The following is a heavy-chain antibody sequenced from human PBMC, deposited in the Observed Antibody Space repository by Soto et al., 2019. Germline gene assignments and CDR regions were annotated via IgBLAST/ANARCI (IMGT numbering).Heavy chain of an antibody. D-gene: IGHD3-3*01. CDR2: ISAYNGNT. CDR3: ATDPFGMDFDY. J-gene: IGHJ4*02. V-gene: IGHV1-18*01. Sequence: GASVKVSCKASGYTFTSYGISWVRQAPGQGLEWMGWISAYNGNTNYAQKLQGRVTMTRDTSTSTAYMELRSLRSEDTAVYYCATDPFGMDFDYWGQGTLVTVSS. CDR1: GYTFTSYG.